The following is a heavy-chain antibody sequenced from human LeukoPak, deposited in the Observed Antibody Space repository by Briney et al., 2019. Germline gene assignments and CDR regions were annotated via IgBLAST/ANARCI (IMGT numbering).Heavy chain of an antibody. CDR1: GFTFSSYA. Sequence: GGSLRLSCAASGFTFSSYAMHWVRQAPGKGLEWVAVISYDGSNKYYADSVKGRFTISRDNSKNTLYLQMNSLRAEDTAVYYCARSLRYFDWLSPGYGMDVWGQGTTVTVSS. J-gene: IGHJ6*02. D-gene: IGHD3-9*01. V-gene: IGHV3-30*14. CDR2: ISYDGSNK. CDR3: ARSLRYFDWLSPGYGMDV.